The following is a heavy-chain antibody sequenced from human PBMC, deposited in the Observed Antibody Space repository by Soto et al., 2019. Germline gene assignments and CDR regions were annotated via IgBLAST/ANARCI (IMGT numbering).Heavy chain of an antibody. V-gene: IGHV4-31*03. J-gene: IGHJ4*02. Sequence: PSETLSLTCTVSGGSISSGGYYWSWIRQHPGKGLEWIGYIYYSGSTYYNPPLKSRVTISVDTSKNQFSLKLSSVTAADTAVYYCARVLVVPAAIIDYWGQGTLVTVSS. CDR1: GGSISSGGYY. CDR3: ARVLVVPAAIIDY. D-gene: IGHD2-2*02. CDR2: IYYSGST.